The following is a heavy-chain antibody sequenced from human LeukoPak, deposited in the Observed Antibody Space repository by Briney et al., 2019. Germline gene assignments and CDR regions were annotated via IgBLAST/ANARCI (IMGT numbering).Heavy chain of an antibody. Sequence: PSETLSLTCTVSGGSISSYYWSWIRQPPGKGLEWIGYIYYSGSTNYNPSLKSRVTMSADTSKNQFFLKLTSVTAADTAVYYCAGEQFRPYYFDYWGQGTLVTVSS. CDR2: IYYSGST. D-gene: IGHD6-19*01. J-gene: IGHJ4*02. V-gene: IGHV4-59*12. CDR1: GGSISSYY. CDR3: AGEQFRPYYFDY.